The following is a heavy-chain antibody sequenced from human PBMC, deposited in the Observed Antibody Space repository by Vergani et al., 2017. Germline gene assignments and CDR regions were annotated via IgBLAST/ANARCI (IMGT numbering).Heavy chain of an antibody. Sequence: QLQLQESGPGLVKTSETLSLTCTVSGGSISSGSHYWVWIRQPPGKGLEWIGSVYTSGATYYTPSLKSRVTISLDTSKNQFSLKLTSVTAADTAVYYCATGAGPFDIWGQGTLVTVSS. J-gene: IGHJ4*02. CDR3: ATGAGPFDI. D-gene: IGHD7-27*01. CDR1: GGSISSGSHY. CDR2: VYTSGAT. V-gene: IGHV4-39*07.